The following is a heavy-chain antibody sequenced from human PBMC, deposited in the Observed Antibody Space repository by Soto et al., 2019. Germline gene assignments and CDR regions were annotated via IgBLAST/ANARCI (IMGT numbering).Heavy chain of an antibody. CDR1: GFTISSNY. V-gene: IGHV3-53*02. CDR2: VYTGGSA. Sequence: VQLVETGGGLIQPGGSLRLSCAASGFTISSNYMSWVRQAPGKGLQWVSVVYTGGSANYADSVKGRFTSSRDNSKNTLSLQVNSLRAEDTAVYYCARVWGWHFDLWGRGTLVTVSS. J-gene: IGHJ2*01. D-gene: IGHD7-27*01. CDR3: ARVWGWHFDL.